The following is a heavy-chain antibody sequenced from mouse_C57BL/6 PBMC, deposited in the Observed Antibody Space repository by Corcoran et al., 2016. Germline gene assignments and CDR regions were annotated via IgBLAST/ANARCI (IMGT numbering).Heavy chain of an antibody. J-gene: IGHJ2*01. CDR2: INPNNGGT. Sequence: EVQLQQSGPELVKPGASVKISCKASGYTFTDYYMNWVKQSHGKSLEWIGDINPNNGGTSYNQKFKGKATLTVDKSSSTAYMELRSLTSEDSADYYCAREYVDYWDQGNTLTVCS. CDR1: GYTFTDYY. CDR3: AREYVDY. D-gene: IGHD2-10*02. V-gene: IGHV1-26*01.